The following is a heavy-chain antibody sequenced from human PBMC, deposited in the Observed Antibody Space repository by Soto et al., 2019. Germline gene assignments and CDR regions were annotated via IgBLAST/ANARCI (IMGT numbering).Heavy chain of an antibody. J-gene: IGHJ5*02. V-gene: IGHV3-48*02. CDR3: ARDKGGTVAGFNYLDP. CDR1: GFAFSTFG. Sequence: HVAESGGTLVQPGGSLRLSCAASGFAFSTFGMNWVRQAPGKGLEWISYISGSSTTIFYGESVKGRFTVSRDNVENSMFLQMNSLRDEDTAMYFCARDKGGTVAGFNYLDPWGRGTPVIVSS. D-gene: IGHD6-19*01. CDR2: ISGSSTTI.